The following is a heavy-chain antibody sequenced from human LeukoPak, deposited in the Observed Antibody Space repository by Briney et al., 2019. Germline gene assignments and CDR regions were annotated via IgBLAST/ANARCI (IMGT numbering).Heavy chain of an antibody. D-gene: IGHD3-22*01. V-gene: IGHV4-4*07. CDR1: GGSISSYY. CDR3: ARVGVYDSRGYPGPYFDY. J-gene: IGHJ4*02. Sequence: SETLSLTCTVSGGSISSYYWSWIRQPAGKGLEWIGRIYTSGSTNYNPSLKSRVTMSVDTSKNQFSLKLSSVTAADTAVYYCARVGVYDSRGYPGPYFDYWGQGTLVTVSS. CDR2: IYTSGST.